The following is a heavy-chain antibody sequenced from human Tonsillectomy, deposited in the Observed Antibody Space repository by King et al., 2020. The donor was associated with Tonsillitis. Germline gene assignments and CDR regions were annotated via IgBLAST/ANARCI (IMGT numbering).Heavy chain of an antibody. CDR1: GFTFSTYA. CDR3: AKVYYGGYCSGGNCLPSVVLSNHFDY. D-gene: IGHD2-15*01. CDR2: VSGSGGNT. V-gene: IGHV3-23*04. Sequence: VQLVESGGGLVQPGGSLRLSCAASGFTFSTYAMSWVRQAPGKGLEWVSAVSGSGGNTYYADSVKGRFTISRDNSKNTLYLQMNSLTAEDTAVYYCAKVYYGGYCSGGNCLPSVVLSNHFDYWGQGTLVTVSS. J-gene: IGHJ4*02.